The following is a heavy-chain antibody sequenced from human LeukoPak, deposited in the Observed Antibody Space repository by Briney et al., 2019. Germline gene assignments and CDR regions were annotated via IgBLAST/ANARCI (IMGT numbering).Heavy chain of an antibody. D-gene: IGHD1-26*01. CDR3: AKDSVGSANVGALYYFDY. Sequence: GGSLRLSCAASGFTFSSYWMTWVRQTPGKGLEWVSLIDWDGGSTYYVDSVKGRFTISRDNSKNSLYLQMNTLTTEDTAFYYCAKDSVGSANVGALYYFDYWGQGTLVTVSS. J-gene: IGHJ4*02. CDR1: GFTFSSYW. CDR2: IDWDGGST. V-gene: IGHV3-43*01.